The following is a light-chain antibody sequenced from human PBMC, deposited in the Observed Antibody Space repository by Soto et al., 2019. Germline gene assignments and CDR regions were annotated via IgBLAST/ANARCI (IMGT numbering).Light chain of an antibody. CDR2: RSS. CDR1: QSISMW. J-gene: IGKJ1*01. V-gene: IGKV1-5*03. Sequence: DIQMTQSPSTLSASVGDRVTITCRASQSISMWLAWYQQKPGRAPKLLIYRSSNLETGVPSRFSGAGSGTEFTLTISSLQPDDLGTYFCQEYNSDSRTFCQGTKVEIK. CDR3: QEYNSDSRT.